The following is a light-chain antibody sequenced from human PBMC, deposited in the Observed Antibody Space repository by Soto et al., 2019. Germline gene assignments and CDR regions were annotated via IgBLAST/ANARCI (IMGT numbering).Light chain of an antibody. V-gene: IGKV3-20*01. J-gene: IGKJ1*01. CDR2: GAS. CDR3: HQRQSWPRT. CDR1: QSVSSNY. Sequence: EIVLTQSPGTLSLSPGERATLSCRASQSVSSNYLAWYQQKPGQAPRLLISGASSRVTGIPDRFSGSGSGTAFTLTTSRLEPEDFALYYCHQRQSWPRTFGQGTKVDIK.